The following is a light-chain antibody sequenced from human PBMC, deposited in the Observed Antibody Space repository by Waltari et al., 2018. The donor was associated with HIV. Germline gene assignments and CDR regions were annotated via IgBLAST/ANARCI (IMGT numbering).Light chain of an antibody. Sequence: QSALNQPPYASGSPGQAVTISCTGTISDVGAHNFVSWYQQHPDRAPKPMIYETGKRPSGVPDRFSGSKSGNTAALTVSGLQAEDEADYYCSSDAGSNNFVFGGGTKLTVL. CDR3: SSDAGSNNFV. CDR1: ISDVGAHNF. J-gene: IGLJ2*01. CDR2: ETG. V-gene: IGLV2-8*01.